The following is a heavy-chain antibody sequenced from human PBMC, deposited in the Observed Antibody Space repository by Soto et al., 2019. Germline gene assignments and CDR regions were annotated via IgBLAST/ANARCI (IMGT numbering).Heavy chain of an antibody. V-gene: IGHV3-33*01. Sequence: QVQLVESGGGVVQPGRSLRLSCAASGFTFSSYGMHWVRQAPGKGLEWVAVIWYDGSNKYYADSVKGRFTISRDNSKNTLYLQMNSLRADDTAVYYCAREAYYGSGSYLGYWGQGTLVTVSS. CDR2: IWYDGSNK. CDR1: GFTFSSYG. J-gene: IGHJ4*02. CDR3: AREAYYGSGSYLGY. D-gene: IGHD3-10*01.